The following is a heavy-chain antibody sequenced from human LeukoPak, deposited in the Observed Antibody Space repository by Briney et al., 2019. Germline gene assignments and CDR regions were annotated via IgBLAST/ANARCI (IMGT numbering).Heavy chain of an antibody. Sequence: PGGSLRHSCAASGFTVSTNYMSWVRQAPGKGLEWVSVIYDGGSTYYADSVNDRFTISRDNSKNALFLQMNSLRADDTAVYYCARAPDNDAFDIWGQGTMVTVSS. D-gene: IGHD1-14*01. V-gene: IGHV3-66*01. CDR3: ARAPDNDAFDI. CDR2: IYDGGST. J-gene: IGHJ3*02. CDR1: GFTVSTNY.